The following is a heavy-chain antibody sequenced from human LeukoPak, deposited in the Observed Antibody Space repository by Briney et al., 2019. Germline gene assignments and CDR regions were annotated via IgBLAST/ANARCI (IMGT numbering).Heavy chain of an antibody. CDR1: GYSFTIYW. D-gene: IGHD3-22*01. CDR2: IYPGDSDT. CDR3: ARVDSSGYYAAFDI. Sequence: XGAGYSFTIYWIAWVRQMPGKGLXWMGIIYPGDSDTRYSPSFQGQVTISADKSISTAYLQWSSLKASDTAMYYCARVDSSGYYAAFDIWGQGTMVTVSS. V-gene: IGHV5-51*01. J-gene: IGHJ3*02.